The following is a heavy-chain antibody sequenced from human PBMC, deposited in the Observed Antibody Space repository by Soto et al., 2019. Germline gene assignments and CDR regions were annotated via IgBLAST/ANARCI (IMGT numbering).Heavy chain of an antibody. CDR3: ARNRRYSSSHWKLPYYHYYMDV. J-gene: IGHJ6*03. CDR1: GFSLSTSGMR. D-gene: IGHD6-13*01. Sequence: SGPTLVNPTQTLTLTCTFSGFSLSTSGMRVSWIRQPPGKALEWLARIDWDDDKYYSTSLKTRLTISKDTSKNQVVLTMTNMDPVDTATYYCARNRRYSSSHWKLPYYHYYMDVWGKGTTVTVSS. CDR2: IDWDDDK. V-gene: IGHV2-70*04.